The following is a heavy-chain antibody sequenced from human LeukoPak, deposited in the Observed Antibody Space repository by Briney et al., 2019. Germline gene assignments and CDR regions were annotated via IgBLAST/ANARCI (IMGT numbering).Heavy chain of an antibody. Sequence: GGSLRLSCAVSGFTFSNYGLRWVRQAAGKGMEWVSGITGSGGSKYYADSVKGRFNIKRDNSKKKLYMKKKRRIAEDTAIYYCARDERLLSFLKWGQGTLVTVSS. CDR2: ITGSGGSK. J-gene: IGHJ4*02. V-gene: IGHV3-23*01. CDR1: GFTFSNYG. D-gene: IGHD3-3*01. CDR3: ARDERLLSFLK.